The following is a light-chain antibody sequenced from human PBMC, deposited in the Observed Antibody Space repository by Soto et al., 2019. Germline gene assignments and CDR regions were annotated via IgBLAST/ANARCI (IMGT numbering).Light chain of an antibody. J-gene: IGLJ1*01. CDR3: QSYDSSLSAL. Sequence: QSVLTQPPSLSVAPGQRVTISCTGSSSNIGAGYDVHWYQQLPGTAPKLLIYGNSNRPSGVPDRFSGSKSGTSASLAITGLQAEDEADYYCQSYDSSLSALFGTGTKVTVL. CDR1: SSNIGAGYD. CDR2: GNS. V-gene: IGLV1-40*01.